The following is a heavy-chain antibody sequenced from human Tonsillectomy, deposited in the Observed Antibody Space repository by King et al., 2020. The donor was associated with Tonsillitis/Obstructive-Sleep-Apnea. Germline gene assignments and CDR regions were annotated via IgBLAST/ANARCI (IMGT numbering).Heavy chain of an antibody. CDR1: GFTVSSNY. D-gene: IGHD6-19*01. Sequence: VQLVESGGGLVQPGGSLRLSCAASGFTVSSNYMSWVRQAPGKGLEGVSVIYSGGSPSYADSVKGRFTFSRDISKNTLYLQMNSLRAEDTAVYYCARAGYSSGWFRDWGQGTLVTVSS. J-gene: IGHJ4*02. V-gene: IGHV3-66*01. CDR2: IYSGGSP. CDR3: ARAGYSSGWFRD.